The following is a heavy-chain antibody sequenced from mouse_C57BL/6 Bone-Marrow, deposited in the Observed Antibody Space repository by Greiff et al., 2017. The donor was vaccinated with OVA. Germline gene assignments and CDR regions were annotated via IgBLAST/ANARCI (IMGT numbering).Heavy chain of an antibody. V-gene: IGHV1-54*01. Sequence: QVQLKESGAELVRPGTSVKVSCKASGYAFTNYLLEWVKQRPGQGLEWIGVINPGSGGTNYNEKFKGKATMTADKSSSTAYMQLSSLTSEDSAVYFCARSGTTVVATDYFDYWGQGTTLTVSS. J-gene: IGHJ2*01. CDR1: GYAFTNYL. CDR3: ARSGTTVVATDYFDY. D-gene: IGHD1-1*01. CDR2: INPGSGGT.